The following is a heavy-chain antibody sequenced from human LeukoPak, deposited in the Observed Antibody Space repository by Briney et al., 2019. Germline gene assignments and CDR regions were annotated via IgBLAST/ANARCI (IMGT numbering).Heavy chain of an antibody. CDR2: IYSGGST. CDR3: ARDLIGITGTTYVY. CDR1: GFTVSSNY. D-gene: IGHD1-7*01. J-gene: IGHJ4*02. V-gene: IGHV3-66*01. Sequence: GGSLRLSCAASGFTVSSNYMRWVRQAPGKGLEWVSVIYSGGSTYYADSVKVRFTISSANSKTTLYLQMNSLRAEDTAVYYCARDLIGITGTTYVYWGQGTLVTVSS.